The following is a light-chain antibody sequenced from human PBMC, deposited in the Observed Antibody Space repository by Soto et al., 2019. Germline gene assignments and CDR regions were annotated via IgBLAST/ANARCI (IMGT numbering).Light chain of an antibody. J-gene: IGKJ1*01. CDR3: QQYGSSPWT. CDR1: QSIRST. V-gene: IGKV3-15*01. Sequence: EIVLTQSPGTLSFSPGERATLTCRASQSIRSTLAWFQQKPGQAHRLLIYDASTSVTGIPARFSGRGSGTGFTLTLSSLQSEDFAVYYCQQYGSSPWTFGQGTKVDIK. CDR2: DAS.